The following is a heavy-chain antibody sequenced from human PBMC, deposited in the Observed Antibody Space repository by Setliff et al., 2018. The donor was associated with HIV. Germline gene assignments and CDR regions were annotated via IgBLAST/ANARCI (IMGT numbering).Heavy chain of an antibody. D-gene: IGHD3-16*01. V-gene: IGHV3-33*04. CDR1: GLNLSRYD. CDR3: ATSPPVGSSDYIWGSDYFDN. CDR2: LWFDGNNR. Sequence: HPGGSLRLSCAASGLNLSRYDMHWVRQAPGKGLDWLAVLWFDGNNRRYAASVKGRFTISRDNSKNTLYLQLDSLTVEDTAVYYCATSPPVGSSDYIWGSDYFDNWGHGALVTVPQ. J-gene: IGHJ4*01.